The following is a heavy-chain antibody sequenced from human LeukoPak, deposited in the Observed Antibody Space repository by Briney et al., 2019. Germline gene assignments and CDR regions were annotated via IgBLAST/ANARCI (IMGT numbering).Heavy chain of an antibody. CDR3: ARSNLDYGAYFDY. CDR1: GGSISSYY. D-gene: IGHD4-17*01. J-gene: IGHJ4*02. Sequence: SETLSLTCTVSGGSISSYYWSWIRQPPGKGLEWIGYIYYSGSTNYNPSLKSRVTISVDTSKNQFSLKLSSVTAADTAVYYCARSNLDYGAYFDYWGQGTLVTVSS. CDR2: IYYSGST. V-gene: IGHV4-59*08.